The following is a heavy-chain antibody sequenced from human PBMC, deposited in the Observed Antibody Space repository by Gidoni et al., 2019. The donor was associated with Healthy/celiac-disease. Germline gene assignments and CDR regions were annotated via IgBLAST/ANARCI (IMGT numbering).Heavy chain of an antibody. V-gene: IGHV3-33*01. CDR1: GFTFSSYG. D-gene: IGHD2-15*01. J-gene: IGHJ4*02. Sequence: QVQLVESGGGVVQPGRSLRLSCAASGFTFSSYGMHWVRQAPGKGLEWVAVIWYDGSNKYYADSVKGRFTISRDNSKNTLYLQMNSLRAEDTAVYYCAREGSRAVATSPIDYWGQGTLVTVSS. CDR2: IWYDGSNK. CDR3: AREGSRAVATSPIDY.